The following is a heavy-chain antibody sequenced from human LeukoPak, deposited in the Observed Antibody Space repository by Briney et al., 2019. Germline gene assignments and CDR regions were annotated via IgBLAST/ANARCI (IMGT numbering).Heavy chain of an antibody. Sequence: PGGPLRLSCAASGFTFSSYAMSWVRQAPGKGLEWVSAISGSGGSTYYADSVKGRFTISRDNSKNTLYLQMNSLRAEDTAVYYCAKDSAMALLFDYWGQGTLVTVSS. V-gene: IGHV3-23*01. J-gene: IGHJ4*02. CDR3: AKDSAMALLFDY. D-gene: IGHD5-18*01. CDR2: ISGSGGST. CDR1: GFTFSSYA.